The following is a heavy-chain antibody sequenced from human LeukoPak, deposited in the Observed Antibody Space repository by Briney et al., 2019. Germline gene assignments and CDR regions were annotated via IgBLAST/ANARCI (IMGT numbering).Heavy chain of an antibody. V-gene: IGHV1-8*01. Sequence: ASVKVSCKASGYTFTSYDINWVRQATGQGLEWMGWMNPNSGNTGYAQKFQGRVTMTRNTSISTAYMELSSLRSEDTAVYYCARGHEYSGYGKHYWFDPWGQGTLVTVSS. CDR3: ARGHEYSGYGKHYWFDP. D-gene: IGHD5-12*01. J-gene: IGHJ5*02. CDR1: GYTFTSYD. CDR2: MNPNSGNT.